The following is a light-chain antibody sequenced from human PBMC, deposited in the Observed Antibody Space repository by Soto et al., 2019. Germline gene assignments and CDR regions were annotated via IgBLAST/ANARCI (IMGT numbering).Light chain of an antibody. CDR1: QGISSY. CDR2: AAS. J-gene: IGKJ5*01. Sequence: AIRMTQSPSSLSASTGDRVTITCRASQGISSYLAWYQQKPGKAPKLLIYAASTLQSGVPSRFSGSGSGTDFTLTISCLQSEDFAVYYCQQYNNWITFGQGTRLEIK. V-gene: IGKV1-8*01. CDR3: QQYNNWIT.